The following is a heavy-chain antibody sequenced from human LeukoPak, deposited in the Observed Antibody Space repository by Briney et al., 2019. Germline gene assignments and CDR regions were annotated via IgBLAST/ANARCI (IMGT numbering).Heavy chain of an antibody. Sequence: GGSLRLSCAASGFTFSSYAMSWVRPAPGKGLEWVSAISGSGGSTYYADSVKGRFTISRDNSKNTLYLQMNSLRAEDTAVYYCARGGAHDSTSCSIWGQGTLVTVSS. J-gene: IGHJ4*02. CDR2: ISGSGGST. V-gene: IGHV3-23*01. CDR3: ARGGAHDSTSCSI. CDR1: GFTFSSYA. D-gene: IGHD2-2*01.